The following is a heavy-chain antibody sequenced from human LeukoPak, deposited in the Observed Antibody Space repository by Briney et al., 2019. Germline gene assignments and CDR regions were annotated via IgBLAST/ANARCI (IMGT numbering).Heavy chain of an antibody. V-gene: IGHV1-46*01. Sequence: GASVKVSCKASGYTFTSYDMHWVRQAPGQGLEWMGIINPSGGSTSYAQKFQGRVTMTRDTSTSTVYMELSSLRSEDTAVYYCARGYGSGRLRYFFDYCGQGTLVTVSP. CDR1: GYTFTSYD. CDR3: ARGYGSGRLRYFFDY. CDR2: INPSGGST. D-gene: IGHD3-10*01. J-gene: IGHJ4*02.